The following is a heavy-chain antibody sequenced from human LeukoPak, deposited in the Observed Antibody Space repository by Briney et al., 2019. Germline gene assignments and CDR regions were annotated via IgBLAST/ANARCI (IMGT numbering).Heavy chain of an antibody. D-gene: IGHD3-3*01. CDR1: GYTFSTYD. CDR3: ARDLVYYDFWSGCSKYYYGMDV. CDR2: INTYTGNP. J-gene: IGHJ6*02. V-gene: IGHV7-4-1*02. Sequence: ASVKVSCEASGYTFSTYDTNWVRQAPGQGLEWLGWINTYTGNPTYAQGLTGRFVFSLDTSVSTAYLQISSLKAEDTAVYYCARDLVYYDFWSGCSKYYYGMDVWGQGTTVTVSS.